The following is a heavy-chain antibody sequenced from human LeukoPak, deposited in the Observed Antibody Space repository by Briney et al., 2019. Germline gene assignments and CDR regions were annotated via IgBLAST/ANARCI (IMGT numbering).Heavy chain of an antibody. Sequence: LEWISYISTGSNTMYYADSVKGRFTISRDDAKNSLYLQINSLRAEDSAVYYCARGYSYGDHWGQGTLVTASS. CDR2: ISTGSNTM. D-gene: IGHD5-18*01. J-gene: IGHJ4*02. V-gene: IGHV3-48*04. CDR3: ARGYSYGDH.